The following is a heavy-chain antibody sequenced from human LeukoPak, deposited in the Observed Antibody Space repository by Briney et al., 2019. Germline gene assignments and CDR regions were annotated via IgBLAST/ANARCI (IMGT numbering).Heavy chain of an antibody. J-gene: IGHJ4*02. CDR1: GFTFSSYA. D-gene: IGHD2-15*01. CDR3: VRENRYCSGGSSCRDFDY. Sequence: GGSLRLSCAASGFTFSSYAMHWVRQTPGKVLEWVAVISYDGSNKYYADSVKGRFTISRDNAKTSVYLQMHSLRVEDTAVYYCVRENRYCSGGSSCRDFDYWGQGTLVTVSS. V-gene: IGHV3-30*04. CDR2: ISYDGSNK.